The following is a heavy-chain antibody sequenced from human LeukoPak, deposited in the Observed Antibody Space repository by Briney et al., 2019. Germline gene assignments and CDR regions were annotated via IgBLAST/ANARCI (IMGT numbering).Heavy chain of an antibody. V-gene: IGHV3-30-3*01. CDR1: GFTFSSYA. CDR3: AREGSSGYYSSHFDY. D-gene: IGHD3-22*01. Sequence: PGRSLRLSCAASGFTFSSYAMHWVRQAPGKGLEWVAVISYDGSNKYYADSVKGRFTISRDNSKNTLYLQMNSLRAEDTAVYYCAREGSSGYYSSHFDYWGQGTLVTVSS. CDR2: ISYDGSNK. J-gene: IGHJ4*02.